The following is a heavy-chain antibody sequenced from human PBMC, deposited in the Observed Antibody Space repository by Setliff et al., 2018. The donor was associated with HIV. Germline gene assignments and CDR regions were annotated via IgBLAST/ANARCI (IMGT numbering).Heavy chain of an antibody. D-gene: IGHD1-26*01. Sequence: GASVKVSCKTFGYPFTDYFIHWMRQAPGQGLEWLGWVNPASGGSNYAQNFRGKVTMTRDTSISTAYMQVTRLTSDGTAVYYCANSRHFSGDYSFDYWGQGTLVTVSS. CDR3: ANSRHFSGDYSFDY. CDR1: GYPFTDYF. V-gene: IGHV1-2*02. J-gene: IGHJ4*02. CDR2: VNPASGGS.